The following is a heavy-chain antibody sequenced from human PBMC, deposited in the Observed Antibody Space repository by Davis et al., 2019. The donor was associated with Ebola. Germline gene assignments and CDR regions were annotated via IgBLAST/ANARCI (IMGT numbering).Heavy chain of an antibody. CDR2: INANTGGT. Sequence: AASVKVSCKASGFALSAYYIHWVRQAPGQGLEWMGRINANTGGTNYAQNFQGRVTMTRDTSITTAYMELTRLTSDDTAVYYCARVSGPATIFPVGDALDTWGQGTMVTVSS. CDR1: GFALSAYY. CDR3: ARVSGPATIFPVGDALDT. J-gene: IGHJ3*02. V-gene: IGHV1-2*06. D-gene: IGHD3-10*02.